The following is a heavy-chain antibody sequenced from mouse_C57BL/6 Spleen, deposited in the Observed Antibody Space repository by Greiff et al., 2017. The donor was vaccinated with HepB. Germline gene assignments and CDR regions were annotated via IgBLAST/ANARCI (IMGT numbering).Heavy chain of an antibody. CDR3: ASYYGSREYYLDY. J-gene: IGHJ2*01. V-gene: IGHV1-50*01. CDR1: GYTFTSYW. D-gene: IGHD1-1*01. Sequence: QVQLQQPGAELVKPGASVKLSCKASGYTFTSYWMQWVKQRPGQGLEWIGEIDPSDSYTNYNQKFKGKATLTVDTSSSTAYMQLSSLTSEDSAVYYCASYYGSREYYLDYWGKGTTLTVSS. CDR2: IDPSDSYT.